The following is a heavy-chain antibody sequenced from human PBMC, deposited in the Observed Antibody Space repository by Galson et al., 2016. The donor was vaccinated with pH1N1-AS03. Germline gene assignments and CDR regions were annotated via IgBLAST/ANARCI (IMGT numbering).Heavy chain of an antibody. D-gene: IGHD4-17*01. V-gene: IGHV3-30*02. J-gene: IGHJ4*02. Sequence: SLRLSCAASAFTFSTYDMHWVRQAPGKGLEWVAFIKYDGNNKNSGGSVKGRFTISRDNSKNTLYLQMNSLRDEDTSVYYCAKARHPTLTAVYFDYWGQGTLVTVSS. CDR2: IKYDGNNK. CDR1: AFTFSTYD. CDR3: AKARHPTLTAVYFDY.